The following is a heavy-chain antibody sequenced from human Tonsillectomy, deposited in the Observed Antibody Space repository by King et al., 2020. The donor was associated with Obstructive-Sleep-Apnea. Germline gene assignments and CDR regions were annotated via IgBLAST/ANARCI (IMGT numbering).Heavy chain of an antibody. J-gene: IGHJ4*02. V-gene: IGHV3-30*02. D-gene: IGHD6-19*01. CDR2: IRDDGSNK. Sequence: VQLVESGGGVVQPGRSLRLSCAASGFTFSNYGMHWVRQAPGKGLEWVAFIRDDGSNKYYGDTVKGRFTISRANSKDTQYLQMNSLRPEDTAVYYCARGSYSSGWEGDYWGQGTLVIVSS. CDR3: ARGSYSSGWEGDY. CDR1: GFTFSNYG.